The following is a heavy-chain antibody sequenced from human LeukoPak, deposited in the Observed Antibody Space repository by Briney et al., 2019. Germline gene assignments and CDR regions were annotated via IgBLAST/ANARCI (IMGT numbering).Heavy chain of an antibody. CDR2: INHSGST. Sequence: KPSETLSLTCAVYGGSFSGYYWSWIRQPPGKGLEWIGEINHSGSTYYNPSLKSRVTISVDTSKNQFSLKLSSVTAADTAVYYCARRPGTQAWYWGQGTLVTVSS. J-gene: IGHJ4*02. CDR3: ARRPGTQAWY. CDR1: GGSFSGYY. D-gene: IGHD1-1*01. V-gene: IGHV4-34*01.